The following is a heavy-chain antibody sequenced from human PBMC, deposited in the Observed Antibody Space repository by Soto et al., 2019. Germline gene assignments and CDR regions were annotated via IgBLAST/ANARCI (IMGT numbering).Heavy chain of an antibody. CDR3: ASVRQYCSRTNSYQAP. Sequence: PSETLSLTCAVSGDSIISTNWWHWVRQSPDKGLEWIGEIHHGGNINYNPTLKSRVTISMDKSNNQFSLKLNSVTAADTAVYYCASVRQYCSRTNSYQAPWGPGPLLTVSS. CDR1: GDSIISTNW. CDR2: IHHGGNI. D-gene: IGHD2-2*01. V-gene: IGHV4-4*02. J-gene: IGHJ5*02.